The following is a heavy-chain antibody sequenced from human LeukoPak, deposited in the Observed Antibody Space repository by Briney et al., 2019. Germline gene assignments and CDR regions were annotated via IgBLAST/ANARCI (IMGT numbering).Heavy chain of an antibody. V-gene: IGHV4-4*02. CDR3: ARRGYSSGWYFDY. Sequence: PSETLSLTCAVSGASISSSNWWSWVRQPPGKGLEWVGEIYESGGTKYNPSLKSRVSISVDKSKNQFSLNLNSVTAADTAVYYCARRGYSSGWYFDYWGQGTLVTVSS. CDR2: IYESGGT. CDR1: GASISSSNW. D-gene: IGHD6-19*01. J-gene: IGHJ4*02.